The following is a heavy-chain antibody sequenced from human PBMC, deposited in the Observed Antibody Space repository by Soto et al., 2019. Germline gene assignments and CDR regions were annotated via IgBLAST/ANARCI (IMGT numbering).Heavy chain of an antibody. D-gene: IGHD3-3*01. CDR3: ASGPRRAIDYFFLRRHYPRGGWFDP. V-gene: IGHV4-34*01. J-gene: IGHJ5*02. CDR1: GGFLRRCY. CDR2: INHRGST. Sequence: SETLSVTNAVSGGFLRRCYWSWIRQPPGKGMEWIGEINHRGSTNYNPSLKSRVTISVDTSKNQFSLKLTSVTAADTAVYYCASGPRRAIDYFFLRRHYPRGGWFDPSAQGPL.